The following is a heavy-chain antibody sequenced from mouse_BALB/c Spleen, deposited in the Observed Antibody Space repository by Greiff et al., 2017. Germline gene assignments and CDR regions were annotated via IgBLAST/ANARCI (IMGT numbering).Heavy chain of an antibody. CDR2: IWAGGST. V-gene: IGHV2-9*02. CDR3: ARRNGSSYWYFDV. Sequence: QVQLQQSGPGLVAPSQSLSITCTVSGFSLTSYGVHWVRQPPGKGLEWLGVIWAGGSTNYNSALMSRLSISKDNSKSQVFLKMNSLQTDDTAMYYCARRNGSSYWYFDVWGAGTTVTVSS. J-gene: IGHJ1*01. CDR1: GFSLTSYG. D-gene: IGHD1-1*01.